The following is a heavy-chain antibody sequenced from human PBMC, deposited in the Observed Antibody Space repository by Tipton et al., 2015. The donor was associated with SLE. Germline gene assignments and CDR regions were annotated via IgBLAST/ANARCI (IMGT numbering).Heavy chain of an antibody. CDR3: ARRVAYGGSWQGDYFDY. V-gene: IGHV3-30*02. J-gene: IGHJ4*02. CDR2: IRSDNSNK. CDR1: GFTFSSYG. D-gene: IGHD6-13*01. Sequence: GSLRLSCAASGFTFSSYGIHWVRQAPGKGLEWVAFIRSDNSNKYYADSVKGRFTISRDNSNNTLSLQMNSLRVEDTAVYYCARRVAYGGSWQGDYFDYWGQGTLVTVSS.